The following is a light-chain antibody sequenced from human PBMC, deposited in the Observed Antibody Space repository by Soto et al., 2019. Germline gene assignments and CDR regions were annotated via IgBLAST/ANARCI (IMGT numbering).Light chain of an antibody. CDR1: QSVSDW. V-gene: IGKV1-5*01. CDR2: DVS. CDR3: QQYSSYCT. Sequence: DIQMTQSPSTLSASVGDRVTITCRASQSVSDWMAWYQQKPGKAPKLLIFDVSSLHRGVPSRFSGSGSGTEFTLTISSLQPDDFATYYCQQYSSYCTFGQGTKLEIK. J-gene: IGKJ2*02.